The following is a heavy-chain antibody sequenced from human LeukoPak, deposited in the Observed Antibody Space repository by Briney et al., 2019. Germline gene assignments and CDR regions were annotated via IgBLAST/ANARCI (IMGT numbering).Heavy chain of an antibody. CDR2: IYHSGST. J-gene: IGHJ2*01. V-gene: IGHV4-59*01. D-gene: IGHD2-15*01. CDR3: ATMLGYCSGGSCYWYFDL. CDR1: GGSISSYY. Sequence: SETLSLTCTVSGGSISSYYWSWIRQPPGKGLEWIGYIYHSGSTNYNPSLKSRVTISVDTSKNQFSLKLNSVTAADTAVYYCATMLGYCSGGSCYWYFDLWGRGTLVTVSS.